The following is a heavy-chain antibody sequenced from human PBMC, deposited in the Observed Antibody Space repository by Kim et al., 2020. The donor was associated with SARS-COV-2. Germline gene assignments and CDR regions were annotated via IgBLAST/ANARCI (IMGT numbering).Heavy chain of an antibody. CDR3: AKDGVVVPAAILIGNWFDP. CDR1: GFTFSSYA. V-gene: IGHV3-23*01. J-gene: IGHJ5*02. D-gene: IGHD2-2*02. CDR2: ISGSGGST. Sequence: GGSLRLSCAASGFTFSSYAMSWVRQAPGKGLEWVSAISGSGGSTYYADSVKGRFTISRDNSKNTLYLQMNSLRAEDTAVYYCAKDGVVVPAAILIGNWFDPWGQGTLVTVSS.